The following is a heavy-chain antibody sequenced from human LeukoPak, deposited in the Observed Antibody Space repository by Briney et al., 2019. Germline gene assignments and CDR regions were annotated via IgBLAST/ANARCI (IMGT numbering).Heavy chain of an antibody. V-gene: IGHV1-18*01. Sequence: ASVKVSCKASGYTFTSYGISWVRQAPGQGLEWMGWISAYNGNTHYAQKLQGRVTMTTDTSTSTAYMELRSLRSDDTAVYYCAGDYYGSGSYFYGFGYWGQGPLVTVSA. J-gene: IGHJ4*02. CDR1: GYTFTSYG. D-gene: IGHD3-10*01. CDR2: ISAYNGNT. CDR3: AGDYYGSGSYFYGFGY.